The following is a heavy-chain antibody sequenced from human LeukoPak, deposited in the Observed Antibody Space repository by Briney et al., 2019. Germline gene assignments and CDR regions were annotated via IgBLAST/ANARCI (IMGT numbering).Heavy chain of an antibody. CDR2: ISGSGGST. Sequence: GSLRLSCAASGFTFSSYAMSWVRQAPGKGLEWVSAISGSGGSTYYADSVKGRFTISRDNSKNTLYLQMNSLRAEDTAVYYCAKDARTRVTGTRLYYFDYWGQGTLVTVSS. CDR3: AKDARTRVTGTRLYYFDY. V-gene: IGHV3-23*01. CDR1: GFTFSSYA. D-gene: IGHD1-1*01. J-gene: IGHJ4*02.